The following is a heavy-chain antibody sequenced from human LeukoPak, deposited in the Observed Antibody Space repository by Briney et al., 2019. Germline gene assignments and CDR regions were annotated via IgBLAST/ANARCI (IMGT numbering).Heavy chain of an antibody. J-gene: IGHJ4*02. D-gene: IGHD3-22*01. CDR1: GGSFSGYY. CDR3: ARGYYYDSRGYYFDY. CDR2: INHSGST. V-gene: IGHV4-34*01. Sequence: SETLSLTCAVYGGSFSGYYWSWIRQPPGKGLEWIGEINHSGSTNYNPSLKSRVTISVDTSKNQFSLKLSSVTAADTAVYYCARGYYYDSRGYYFDYWGQGTLVTVSS.